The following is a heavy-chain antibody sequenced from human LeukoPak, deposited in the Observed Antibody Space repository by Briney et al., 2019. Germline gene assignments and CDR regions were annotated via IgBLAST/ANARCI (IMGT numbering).Heavy chain of an antibody. D-gene: IGHD3-22*01. CDR2: ISSSSSYI. CDR1: GFTFSSYS. CDR3: ARAQGVYYYDSSGPRPQDAFDI. Sequence: GGSLRLSCAASGFTFSSYSMNWVRQAPGKGLEWVSSISSSSSYIYYADSVKGRFTISRDNAKNSLYLQMNSLRAEDTAVYYCARAQGVYYYDSSGPRPQDAFDIWGQGTMVTVSS. J-gene: IGHJ3*02. V-gene: IGHV3-21*01.